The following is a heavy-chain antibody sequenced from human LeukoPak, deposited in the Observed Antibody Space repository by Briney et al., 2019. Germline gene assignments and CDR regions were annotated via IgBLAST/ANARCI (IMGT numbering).Heavy chain of an antibody. D-gene: IGHD1-26*01. J-gene: IGHJ4*02. CDR2: ICHSGST. CDR1: GGSISSGGYY. V-gene: IGHV4-30-2*01. CDR3: ARERESGSYYYFDY. Sequence: SETLSLTCTVSGGSISSGGYYWSWIRQPPGKGLEWIGYICHSGSTYYNPSLKSRVTISVDRSKNQFSLKLSSVTAADTAVYYCARERESGSYYYFDYWGQGTLVTVSS.